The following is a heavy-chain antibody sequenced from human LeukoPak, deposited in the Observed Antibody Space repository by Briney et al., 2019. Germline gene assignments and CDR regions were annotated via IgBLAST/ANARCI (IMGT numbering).Heavy chain of an antibody. D-gene: IGHD3-3*01. J-gene: IGHJ3*02. CDR1: GFTFSNAC. CDR3: TTEGVVPGAFDI. CDR2: IKSKTDGGTT. V-gene: IGHV3-15*01. Sequence: AGGSLRLSCAASGFTFSNACMSWVRQAPGKGLEWVGRIKSKTDGGTTDYAAPVKGRFTISRDDSKNTLYLQMNSLKTEDTAVYYCTTEGVVPGAFDIWGQGTMVTVSS.